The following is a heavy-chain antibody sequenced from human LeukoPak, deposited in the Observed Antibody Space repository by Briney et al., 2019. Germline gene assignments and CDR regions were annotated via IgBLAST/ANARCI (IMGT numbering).Heavy chain of an antibody. CDR3: TRRVGYGYGNVDN. V-gene: IGHV5-51*01. CDR2: IYPGDSDS. J-gene: IGHJ4*02. D-gene: IGHD5-18*01. CDR1: GYTFTSFW. Sequence: GESLKISCKGSGYTFTSFWIGWVRQMPGKGLEWMGIIYPGDSDSRYSPSFQGQVTISADKSISTAYLQLSSLKASDTAMYYCTRRVGYGYGNVDNWGQGTLVTVSS.